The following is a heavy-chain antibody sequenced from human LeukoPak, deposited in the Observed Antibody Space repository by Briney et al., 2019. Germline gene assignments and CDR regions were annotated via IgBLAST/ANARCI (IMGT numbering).Heavy chain of an antibody. Sequence: GRSLRLFCAASGFTFSSYAMSWVHDAPGKGLEWGSAISPSGNNIYYAGTVRGRFTLSRDNSKNALYLQITNLKAAGPAVYDCAKAGYSSSWPLDYWGQGTLVTVSS. V-gene: IGHV3-23*01. D-gene: IGHD6-13*01. CDR1: GFTFSSYA. J-gene: IGHJ4*02. CDR2: ISPSGNNI. CDR3: AKAGYSSSWPLDY.